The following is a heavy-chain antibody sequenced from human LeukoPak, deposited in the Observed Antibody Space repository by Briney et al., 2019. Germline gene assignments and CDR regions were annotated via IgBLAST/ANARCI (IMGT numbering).Heavy chain of an antibody. J-gene: IGHJ3*02. Sequence: PGRSLRLSCAASGFTFSSHAMHWVRQAPGKGLEWVSVFYSGGSTYYADSVKGRFTSSRDNAKNTLYLQMNSLRAEDTAVYYCAREGVGYPDAFDIWGQGTMVTVSS. CDR1: GFTFSSHA. CDR2: FYSGGST. CDR3: AREGVGYPDAFDI. V-gene: IGHV3-53*01. D-gene: IGHD2-15*01.